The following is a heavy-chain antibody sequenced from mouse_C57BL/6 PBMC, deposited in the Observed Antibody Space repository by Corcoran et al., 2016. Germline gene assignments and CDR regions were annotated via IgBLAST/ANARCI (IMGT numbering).Heavy chain of an antibody. CDR1: GYAFSSYW. CDR3: ARDLYYGKRDAMDY. CDR2: IYPGDGDT. J-gene: IGHJ4*01. V-gene: IGHV1-80*01. Sequence: QVQLQQSGAELVKPGASVKISCKASGYAFSSYWMKWVKQRPGKGLEWIGQIYPGDGDTNYNGKFKGKATLTADKSSSTAYMQLSSLTSEDSAVYFCARDLYYGKRDAMDYWGQGTSVTVSS. D-gene: IGHD2-1*01.